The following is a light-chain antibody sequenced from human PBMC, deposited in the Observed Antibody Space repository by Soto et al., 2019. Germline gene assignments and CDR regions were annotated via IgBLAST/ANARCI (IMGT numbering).Light chain of an antibody. V-gene: IGKV3-20*01. Sequence: EIVLTQSQGTLSLSPGERATLSFRASQRVSGSYVAWYQQKPGQAPRLLIYEASSRAIVIPDRFSGSGSGTDFTLTISRLEPEDFAVYHCQQYGSSPPTCGQGSKVEIK. CDR1: QRVSGSY. CDR2: EAS. CDR3: QQYGSSPPT. J-gene: IGKJ1*01.